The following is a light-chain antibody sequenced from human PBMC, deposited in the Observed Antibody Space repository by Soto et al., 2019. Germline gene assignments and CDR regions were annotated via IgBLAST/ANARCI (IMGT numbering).Light chain of an antibody. V-gene: IGKV1-39*01. CDR2: SAS. CDR1: QRIGTF. CDR3: QLSYNAWT. J-gene: IGKJ1*01. Sequence: DIQVTQAPSSLSASVGDSGTITCRTSQRIGTFLNWYQQRQGRAPNLLIYSASTLQSGVPSRFNAGGSGTDFTLTITSLQPEDSATYYCQLSYNAWTFGQGTNVEIK.